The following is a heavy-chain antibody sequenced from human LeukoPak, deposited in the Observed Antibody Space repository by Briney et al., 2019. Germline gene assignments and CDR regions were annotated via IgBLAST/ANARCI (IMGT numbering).Heavy chain of an antibody. J-gene: IGHJ6*02. V-gene: IGHV4-61*01. CDR1: GGSVSSGSYY. CDR3: AGVRVIDYYYGMDV. Sequence: SETLSLTCTVSGGSVSSGSYYWSWIRQPPGKGLEWIGYIYYSGSTNYNPSLKSRVTISVDTSKNQFSLKQSSVTAADTAVYYCAGVRVIDYYYGMDVWGQGTTVTVSS. CDR2: IYYSGST. D-gene: IGHD3-10*01.